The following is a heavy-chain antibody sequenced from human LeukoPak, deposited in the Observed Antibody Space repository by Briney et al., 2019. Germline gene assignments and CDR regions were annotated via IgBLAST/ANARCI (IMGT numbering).Heavy chain of an antibody. V-gene: IGHV3-23*01. CDR3: AKCSDYYDAFDI. D-gene: IGHD3-9*01. J-gene: IGHJ3*02. Sequence: GGSLRLSCAASGFTFSSYGMSWVRQAPGKGLEWVSAISGSGGSTYYADSVKGRFTISRDNSKNTLYLQMNSLRAEDTAVYYCAKCSDYYDAFDIWGQGTMVTVSS. CDR2: ISGSGGST. CDR1: GFTFSSYG.